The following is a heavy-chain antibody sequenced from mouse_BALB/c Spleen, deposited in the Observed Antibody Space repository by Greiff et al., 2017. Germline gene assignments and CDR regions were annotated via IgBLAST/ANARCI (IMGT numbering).Heavy chain of an antibody. D-gene: IGHD2-14*01. Sequence: EVKLQESGGGLVKPGGSLKLSCAASGFTFSDYYMYWVRQTPEKRLEWVATISDGGSYTYYPDSVKGRFTISRDNAKNNLYLQMSSLKSEDTAMYYCARGYYYRYQNYAMDYWGQGTSVTVSS. CDR3: ARGYYYRYQNYAMDY. CDR1: GFTFSDYY. V-gene: IGHV5-4*02. J-gene: IGHJ4*01. CDR2: ISDGGSYT.